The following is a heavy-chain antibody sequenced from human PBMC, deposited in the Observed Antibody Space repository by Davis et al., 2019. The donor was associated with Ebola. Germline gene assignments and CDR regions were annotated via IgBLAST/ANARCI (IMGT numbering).Heavy chain of an antibody. CDR2: TYFNSKYYS. CDR1: GDSVSINSAG. Sequence: PSETLSLTCAISGDSVSINSAGWNWIRQSPSRGLEWLGRTYFNSKYYSDYALSVESRITINLDTSKDQFSLQLKFVTPEDTAVYYCAKGWLRSGIGYWGQGTLVTVSS. D-gene: IGHD5-12*01. CDR3: AKGWLRSGIGY. J-gene: IGHJ4*02. V-gene: IGHV6-1*01.